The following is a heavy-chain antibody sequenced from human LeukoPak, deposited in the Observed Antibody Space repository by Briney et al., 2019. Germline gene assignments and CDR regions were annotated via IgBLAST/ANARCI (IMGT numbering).Heavy chain of an antibody. D-gene: IGHD4-23*01. CDR3: ARDRSTVDYYGLDV. J-gene: IGHJ6*02. CDR2: IYYSGIT. V-gene: IGHV4-30-4*01. Sequence: SQTLSLTCTVSGGSISSGDFYWSWIRQPPEKGLEYIRYIYYSGITFYNPSLRSRITISIDTSKNQFSLKLSSVTAADTAVYYCARDRSTVDYYGLDVWGQGTTVIVSS. CDR1: GGSISSGDFY.